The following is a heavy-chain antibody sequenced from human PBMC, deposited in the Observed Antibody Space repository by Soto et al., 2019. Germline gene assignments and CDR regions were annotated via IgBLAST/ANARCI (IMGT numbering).Heavy chain of an antibody. CDR3: AAYGSNSGDGY. J-gene: IGHJ4*02. V-gene: IGHV3-66*01. D-gene: IGHD4-17*01. CDR1: GFTIYKND. Sequence: EVQLVQSGRGLVQPGGSLRLSCVASGFTIYKNDMIWVRQAPGKGLEWVAHIHFDGSAYYADSVKGRFTISKDNSKNTLYFQMNSLRSEDTAVYYCAAYGSNSGDGYWGQGTLVTVSS. CDR2: IHFDGSA.